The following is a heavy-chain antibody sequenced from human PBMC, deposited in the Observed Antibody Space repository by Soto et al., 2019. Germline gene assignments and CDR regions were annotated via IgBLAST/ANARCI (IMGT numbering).Heavy chain of an antibody. CDR3: ATLEKGIAAAGDAFDI. Sequence: HGESLKISCKGSGYSFTSYWIGWVRQMPGKGLEWMGIIYPGGSDTRYSPSFQGQVTISADKSISTAYLQWSSLKASDTAMYYCATLEKGIAAAGDAFDIWGQGTMVTVSS. D-gene: IGHD6-13*01. CDR1: GYSFTSYW. CDR2: IYPGGSDT. V-gene: IGHV5-51*01. J-gene: IGHJ3*02.